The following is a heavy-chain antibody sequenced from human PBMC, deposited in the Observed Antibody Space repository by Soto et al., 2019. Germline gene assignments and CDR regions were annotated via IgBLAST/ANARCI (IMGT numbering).Heavy chain of an antibody. V-gene: IGHV3-15*01. CDR1: GFTFSNAW. CDR2: IKSKTDGGTT. Sequence: GGSLRLSCAASGFTFSNAWMSWVRQAPGKGLEWVGRIKSKTDGGTTDYATPVKGRFTISRDDSKNTLYLQMNSLKTEDTAVYYCTTDTARCYFDYWGQGTLVTVSS. D-gene: IGHD5-18*01. CDR3: TTDTARCYFDY. J-gene: IGHJ4*02.